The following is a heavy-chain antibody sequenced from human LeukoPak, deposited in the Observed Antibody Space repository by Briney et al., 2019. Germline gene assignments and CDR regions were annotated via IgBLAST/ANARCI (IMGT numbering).Heavy chain of an antibody. Sequence: SQTLSLTCAVSGGSISSGDYSWSWIRQPPGKGLEWIGYIYHSGSTYYNPSLKSRVTISVDTSKNQFSLKLSSVTAADTAVYYCARGGSYHLPGDYWGQGTLVTVSS. J-gene: IGHJ4*02. CDR2: IYHSGST. V-gene: IGHV4-30-2*01. CDR1: GGSISSGDYS. D-gene: IGHD1-26*01. CDR3: ARGGSYHLPGDY.